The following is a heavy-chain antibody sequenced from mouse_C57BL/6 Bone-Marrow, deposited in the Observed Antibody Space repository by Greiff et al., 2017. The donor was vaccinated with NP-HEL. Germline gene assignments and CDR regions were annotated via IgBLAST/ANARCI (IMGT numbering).Heavy chain of an antibody. CDR1: GYTFTSYW. CDR2: IHPNSGST. CDR3: ARGYDYDSWFAY. V-gene: IGHV1-64*01. D-gene: IGHD2-4*01. J-gene: IGHJ3*01. Sequence: QVQLQQPGAELVKPGASVKLSCKASGYTFTSYWMHWVKQRPGQGLEWIGMIHPNSGSTNYNEKFKSKATLTVDKSSSTAYMQLSSLTSEDSAVYYCARGYDYDSWFAYWGQGTLVTVSA.